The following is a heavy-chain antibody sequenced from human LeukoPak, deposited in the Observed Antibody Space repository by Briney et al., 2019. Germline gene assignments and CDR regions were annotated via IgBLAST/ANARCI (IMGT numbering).Heavy chain of an antibody. Sequence: GGSLRLSCVASGFTFTNSSMKWVRQAPGKRLERVASINQDGSETFFEDSVRGRFTISRDNAKKSLHLQMNSLRVEDTGVYYCARDARGGTYGLEWGQGTLVTVSS. CDR3: ARDARGGTYGLE. V-gene: IGHV3-7*01. CDR2: INQDGSET. J-gene: IGHJ4*02. D-gene: IGHD3-16*01. CDR1: GFTFTNSS.